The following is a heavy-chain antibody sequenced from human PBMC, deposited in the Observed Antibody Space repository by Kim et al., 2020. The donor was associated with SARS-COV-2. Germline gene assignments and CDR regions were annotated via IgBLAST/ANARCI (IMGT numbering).Heavy chain of an antibody. Sequence: GGSLRLSCAASGFTFSTYSMNWVRQAPGKGLEWVSYISSTSSYIYHADSVKGRFTISRDNAENSLFLQMNRVRAEDTALYYCVRDFSSSIWRESDYYYMDVWGRGTAVTVS. J-gene: IGHJ6*03. CDR3: VRDFSSSIWRESDYYYMDV. CDR1: GFTFSTYS. V-gene: IGHV3-21*01. D-gene: IGHD6-13*01. CDR2: ISSTSSYI.